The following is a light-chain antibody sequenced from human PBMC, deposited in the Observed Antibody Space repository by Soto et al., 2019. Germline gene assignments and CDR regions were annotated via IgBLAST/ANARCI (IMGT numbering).Light chain of an antibody. Sequence: EIVLTQSPGTLSLSPGERATLSCRASQSVSGTYLAWYQHRSGQAPRLLIYGASNRATGIPDRFSGYGSGTDFTLTVSTLEPDDSAVYYCQQFVMSPPGYTFGQGTKLEIK. CDR1: QSVSGTY. V-gene: IGKV3-20*01. CDR3: QQFVMSPPGYT. CDR2: GAS. J-gene: IGKJ2*01.